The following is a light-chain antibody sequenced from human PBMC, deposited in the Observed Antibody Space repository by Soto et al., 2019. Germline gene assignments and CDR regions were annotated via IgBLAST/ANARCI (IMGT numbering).Light chain of an antibody. CDR1: QSVTNNF. V-gene: IGKV3-20*01. J-gene: IGKJ3*01. CDR3: QQYCTPLFT. CDR2: GAS. Sequence: IVLTQSPGTLSLSPGERATLSCGASQSVTNNFLAWYQQKPGQAPRLLIYGASSRATGVPDRFSGSGSGTDFTLTISRLEPGDFAVDYGQQYCTPLFTFGPGTKVDIK.